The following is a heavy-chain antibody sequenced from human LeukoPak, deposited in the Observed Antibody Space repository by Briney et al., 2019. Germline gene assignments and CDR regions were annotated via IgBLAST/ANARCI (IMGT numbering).Heavy chain of an antibody. J-gene: IGHJ5*02. CDR2: TNDDGSEK. V-gene: IGHV3-7*01. Sequence: PGGSLRLSCAGSGFSFSSHWMSWVRQAPGKGLEWVANTNDDGSEKNYVDSVKGRFTISRDNAKQSLFMQMNSLRADDTAVYFCLREEGAWGQGTLVTVSS. CDR1: GFSFSSHW. CDR3: LREEGA. D-gene: IGHD3-16*01.